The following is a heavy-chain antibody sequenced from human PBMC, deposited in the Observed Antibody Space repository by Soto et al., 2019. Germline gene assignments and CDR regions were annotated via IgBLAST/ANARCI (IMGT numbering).Heavy chain of an antibody. V-gene: IGHV2-5*02. Sequence: QITLKESGPTLVKPTQTLTLTCTFSGFSLSTSGVGVGWIRQPPGKALEWLALIYWDDDKRYSPSLKSRLTITKDTSKKQVVLTTTNMDPVDPATYYCAHRPSYGDYGGSFDYWGQGTLVTVSS. CDR1: GFSLSTSGVG. CDR3: AHRPSYGDYGGSFDY. D-gene: IGHD4-17*01. CDR2: IYWDDDK. J-gene: IGHJ4*02.